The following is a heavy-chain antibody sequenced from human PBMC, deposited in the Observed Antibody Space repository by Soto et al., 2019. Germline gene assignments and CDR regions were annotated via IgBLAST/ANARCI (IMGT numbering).Heavy chain of an antibody. CDR2: ISGSGGST. CDR3: AKGELWFGELLYYMDV. J-gene: IGHJ6*03. V-gene: IGHV3-23*01. Sequence: PGGSLRLSCAASGFTFSSYAMSWVRQAPGKGLEWVSAISGSGGSTYYADSVKGRFTISRDNSKNTLYLQMNSLRAEDTAVYYCAKGELWFGELLYYMDVWGKGTTVTVAS. CDR1: GFTFSSYA. D-gene: IGHD3-10*01.